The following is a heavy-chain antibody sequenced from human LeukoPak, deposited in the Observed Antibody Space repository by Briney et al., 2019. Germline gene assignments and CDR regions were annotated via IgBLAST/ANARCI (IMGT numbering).Heavy chain of an antibody. V-gene: IGHV1-18*01. D-gene: IGHD2-21*01. CDR1: GYTFTKYG. Sequence: APVKVSCKASGYTFTKYGISWVRQAPGQGLEWMGWVSGYNGNTDYAQRLQGRVTMTTDTSTSTAYMELRSLRSDDAAVYYCARQSVISSRSPDDAFDLWGRGTMVTVSS. J-gene: IGHJ3*01. CDR3: ARQSVISSRSPDDAFDL. CDR2: VSGYNGNT.